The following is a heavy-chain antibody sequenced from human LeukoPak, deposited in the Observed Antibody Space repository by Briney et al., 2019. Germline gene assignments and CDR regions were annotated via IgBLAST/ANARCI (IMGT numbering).Heavy chain of an antibody. CDR1: GGSFSGYY. CDR3: ATQKWIGTFHY. Sequence: SETLSLTCAVYGGSFSGYYWSWIRQPPGEGLEWIGYVSYTGIPTYNPSLKSRVTISLDTSKSQFSLQLSSVTAADTAVYYCATQKWIGTFHYLGQGALVTVSS. J-gene: IGHJ4*02. D-gene: IGHD3-10*01. V-gene: IGHV4-59*01. CDR2: VSYTGIP.